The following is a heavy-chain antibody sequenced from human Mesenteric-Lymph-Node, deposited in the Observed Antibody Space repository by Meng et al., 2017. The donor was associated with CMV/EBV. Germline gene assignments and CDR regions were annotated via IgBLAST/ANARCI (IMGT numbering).Heavy chain of an antibody. CDR1: EYTFTGYY. CDR2: IIPILGIA. CDR3: ARLSATIFGVVIPYGMDV. D-gene: IGHD3-3*01. V-gene: IGHV1-69*10. J-gene: IGHJ6*02. Sequence: SVKVSCKASEYTFTGYYMHWVRQAPGQGLEWMGGIIPILGIANYAQKFQGRVTITADKSTSTAYMELSSLRSEDTAVYYCARLSATIFGVVIPYGMDVWGQGTTVTVSS.